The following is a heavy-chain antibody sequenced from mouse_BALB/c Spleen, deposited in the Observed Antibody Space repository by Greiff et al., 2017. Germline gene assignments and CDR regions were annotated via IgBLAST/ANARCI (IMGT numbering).Heavy chain of an antibody. CDR1: GFSLTSYG. Sequence: QVQLKESGPGLVAPSQSLSITCTVSGFSLTSYGVHWVRQPPGKGLEWLGVIWAGGSTNYNSALMSRLSISKDNSKSQVFLKMNSLQTDDTAMYYCARGYDGYYAWFAYWGQGTLVTVSA. D-gene: IGHD2-3*01. J-gene: IGHJ3*01. V-gene: IGHV2-9*02. CDR2: IWAGGST. CDR3: ARGYDGYYAWFAY.